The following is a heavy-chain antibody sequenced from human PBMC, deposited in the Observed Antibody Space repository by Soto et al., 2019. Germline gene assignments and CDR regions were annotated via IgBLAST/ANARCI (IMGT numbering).Heavy chain of an antibody. CDR3: AKDDSVFLPVGVVVPAARSPINY. V-gene: IGHV3-23*01. J-gene: IGHJ4*02. CDR2: ISGSGGST. CDR1: GFTFSSYA. D-gene: IGHD2-2*01. Sequence: GESLKISCAASGFTFSSYAMSWVRQAPGKGLEWVSAISGSGGSTYYADSVKGRFTISRDNSKNTLYLQMNSLRAEDTAVYYCAKDDSVFLPVGVVVPAARSPINYWGQGTLVTVSS.